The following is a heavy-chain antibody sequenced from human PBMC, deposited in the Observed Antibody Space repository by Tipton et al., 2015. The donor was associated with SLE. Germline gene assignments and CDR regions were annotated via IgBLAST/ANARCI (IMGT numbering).Heavy chain of an antibody. CDR1: GSSISSSSYY. CDR2: IYYSGST. CDR3: ARGGGLIAARQGNYFDY. V-gene: IGHV4-39*07. D-gene: IGHD6-6*01. J-gene: IGHJ4*02. Sequence: TLSLTCTVSGSSISSSSYYWGWIRQPPGKGLEWIGSIYYSGSTYYNPSLKSRVTISVDTSKNQFSLKLSSVTAADTAVYYCARGGGLIAARQGNYFDYWGQGTLVTVSS.